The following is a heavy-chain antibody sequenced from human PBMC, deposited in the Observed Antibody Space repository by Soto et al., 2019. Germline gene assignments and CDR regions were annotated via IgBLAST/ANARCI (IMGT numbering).Heavy chain of an antibody. Sequence: EVQLVESGGGLVKPGGSLRLSCAASGFTFSSYSMNWVRQAPGKGLEWVSSISSSSSYIYYADSVKGRFTISRDNAKNSLYRHRKSLRAEDAAVYYGARYGASTGVTNFDFWGQGTLVTVPS. D-gene: IGHD4-17*01. V-gene: IGHV3-21*01. CDR1: GFTFSSYS. CDR2: ISSSSSYI. J-gene: IGHJ4*02. CDR3: ARYGASTGVTNFDF.